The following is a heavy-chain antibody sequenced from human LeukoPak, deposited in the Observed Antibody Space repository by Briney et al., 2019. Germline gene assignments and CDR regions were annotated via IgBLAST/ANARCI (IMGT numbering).Heavy chain of an antibody. D-gene: IGHD3-22*01. J-gene: IGHJ4*02. V-gene: IGHV4-39*07. CDR1: GGSISSSSYY. CDR2: IYHSGNT. Sequence: SSETLSLTCTVSGGSISSSSYYWGWIRQPPGKGLEWIGSIYHSGNTPYNPSLKSRVTVSADMSKNQFSLKLSSVTAADTAVYYCARVAYHDSSGYYYCFDYWGQGTLVTVSS. CDR3: ARVAYHDSSGYYYCFDY.